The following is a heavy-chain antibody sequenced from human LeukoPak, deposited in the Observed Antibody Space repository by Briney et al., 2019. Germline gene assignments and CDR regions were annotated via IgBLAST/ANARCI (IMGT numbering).Heavy chain of an antibody. CDR1: GYTFTSYD. CDR3: ARAIYDSSGYYLNYYYYGMDV. V-gene: IGHV1-8*01. CDR2: MNPNSGNT. J-gene: IGHJ6*02. D-gene: IGHD3-22*01. Sequence: ASVKVSCKASGYTFTSYDINWVRQATGQGLEWMGRMNPNSGNTGYAQKFQGRVTMTRNTSISTAYMELSSLRSEDTAVYYCARAIYDSSGYYLNYYYYGMDVWGQGTTVTVSS.